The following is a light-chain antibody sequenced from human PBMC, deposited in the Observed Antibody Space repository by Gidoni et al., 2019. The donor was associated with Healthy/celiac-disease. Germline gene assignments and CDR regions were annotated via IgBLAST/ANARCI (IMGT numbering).Light chain of an antibody. CDR3: QQYNSYSLT. J-gene: IGKJ4*01. CDR1: QSISSW. Sequence: DIQMTQSPSTLSASVGDRVTITCRASQSISSWLAWYQQKPGKAPKLLIYKASSLESGVPSRFSGSGSWTEFTLTISSLQPDDFATYYCQQYNSYSLTFGGGTKVEIK. V-gene: IGKV1-5*03. CDR2: KAS.